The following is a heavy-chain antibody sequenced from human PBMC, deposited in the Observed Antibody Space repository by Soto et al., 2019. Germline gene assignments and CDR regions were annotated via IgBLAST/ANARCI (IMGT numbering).Heavy chain of an antibody. CDR1: GCSISTSSYF. V-gene: IGHV4-39*01. D-gene: IGHD6-19*01. Sequence: QLQLPESGPGLVKPSETLSLTCTVSGCSISTSSYFWGWIRQPPGKGLEWIGSIYYSGSTYYNPSLKSRATISVDTSKNLSSLKLGSVTAADTAVYYCARDYGSSGYYWGQGTLVTVSS. CDR3: ARDYGSSGYY. CDR2: IYYSGST. J-gene: IGHJ4*02.